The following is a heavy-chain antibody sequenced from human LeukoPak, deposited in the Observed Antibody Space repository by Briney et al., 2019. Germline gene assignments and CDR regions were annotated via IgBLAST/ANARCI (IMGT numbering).Heavy chain of an antibody. CDR1: GFTFSSYS. D-gene: IGHD2-15*01. Sequence: GGSLRLSCAASGFTFSSYSMNWVRQAPGKGLEWVSSISDSGSSIFYADSVKGRFTISRDNAKDSLYLQMNSLRAKDTAVYYCARDVAAIAGGYMDVWGKGTTVTVSS. CDR2: ISDSGSSI. V-gene: IGHV3-21*01. CDR3: ARDVAAIAGGYMDV. J-gene: IGHJ6*03.